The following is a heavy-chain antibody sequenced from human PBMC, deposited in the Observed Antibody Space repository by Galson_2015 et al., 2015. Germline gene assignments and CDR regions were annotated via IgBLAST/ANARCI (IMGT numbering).Heavy chain of an antibody. CDR2: IRWNSVTM. J-gene: IGHJ4*02. V-gene: IGHV3-9*01. D-gene: IGHD6-6*01. CDR1: GFTFDDYA. Sequence: SLRLSCAASGFTFDDYAMHWVRQAPGKGLEWVSGIRWNSVTMGYADSVKGRFTISRDNAKNSLYLQINSLRPVDTALYYCAKDTGASRGSSVFDQWGQGTLVTVSS. CDR3: AKDTGASRGSSVFDQ.